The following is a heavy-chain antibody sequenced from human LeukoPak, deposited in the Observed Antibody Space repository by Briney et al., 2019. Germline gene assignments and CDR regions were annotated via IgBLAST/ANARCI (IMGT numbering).Heavy chain of an antibody. J-gene: IGHJ5*02. CDR1: GGSISSYY. D-gene: IGHD4-17*01. V-gene: IGHV4-4*07. Sequence: SETLSLTCTVSGGSISSYYWSWIRQPAGKGLEWIGRIYTSGSTNYNPSPKSRVTISVDTSKNQFSLKLSSATAADTAVYYCARDRVPYGDSNNWFDPWGQGTLVTVSS. CDR3: ARDRVPYGDSNNWFDP. CDR2: IYTSGST.